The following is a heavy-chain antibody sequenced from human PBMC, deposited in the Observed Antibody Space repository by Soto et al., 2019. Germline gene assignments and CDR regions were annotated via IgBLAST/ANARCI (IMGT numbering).Heavy chain of an antibody. CDR3: ARGIGYCSSINCYSSRRLRFDS. CDR1: GGSFSGYY. Sequence: QVQLQQWGAELLKPSETLCLTCAVYGGSFSGYYWTWIRQSPEKGLEWIGEVNHSGTTYYNPSLKTRVTITVHTPKTQFSLKMSSVTAADTPVYYCARGIGYCSSINCYSSRRLRFDSWGQGTLVTVSS. V-gene: IGHV4-34*01. J-gene: IGHJ4*02. D-gene: IGHD2-2*01. CDR2: VNHSGTT.